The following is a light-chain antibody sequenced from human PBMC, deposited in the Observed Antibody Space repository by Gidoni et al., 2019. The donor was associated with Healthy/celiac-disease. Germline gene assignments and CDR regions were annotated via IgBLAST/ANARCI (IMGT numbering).Light chain of an antibody. V-gene: IGLV2-23*01. CDR3: CSYAGTVV. J-gene: IGLJ2*01. CDR2: EGS. CDR1: SSDVGSYNL. Sequence: QSALTQPASVSASPGQSITISCTGTSSDVGSYNLVSWYQQHPGKAPKLMIYEGSKRPSGVSNRFSGSKSGNTASLTISWLQAEDEADYYCCSYAGTVVFGGGTKLTVL.